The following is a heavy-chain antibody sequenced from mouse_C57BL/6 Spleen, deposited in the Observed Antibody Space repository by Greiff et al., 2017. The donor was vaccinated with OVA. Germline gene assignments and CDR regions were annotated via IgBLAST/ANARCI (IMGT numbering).Heavy chain of an antibody. CDR1: GYTFTSYD. D-gene: IGHD3-3*01. J-gene: IGHJ4*01. V-gene: IGHV1-85*01. CDR2: IYPRDGST. CDR3: ERLSYYAMDY. Sequence: QVQLQQSGPELVKPGASVKLSCKASGYTFTSYDINWVKQRPGQGLEWIGWIYPRDGSTSYNEKFKGKATLTVDTSSSTAYMELHSLTSEDSAVYVSERLSYYAMDYWGQGTSVTVSS.